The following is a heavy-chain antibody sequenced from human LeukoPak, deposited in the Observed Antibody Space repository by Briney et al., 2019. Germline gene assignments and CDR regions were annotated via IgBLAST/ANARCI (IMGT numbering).Heavy chain of an antibody. Sequence: GGSLRLSCAASGFTFSSYEMNWVRQAPGKGLEWVSYISSSGSTIYYADSVKGRFTISRDNAKNSLYLQMNSLRAEDTAVYYCARGGHYYDSSGYIANYWGQGTLVTVSS. V-gene: IGHV3-48*03. D-gene: IGHD3-22*01. CDR2: ISSSGSTI. CDR1: GFTFSSYE. CDR3: ARGGHYYDSSGYIANY. J-gene: IGHJ4*02.